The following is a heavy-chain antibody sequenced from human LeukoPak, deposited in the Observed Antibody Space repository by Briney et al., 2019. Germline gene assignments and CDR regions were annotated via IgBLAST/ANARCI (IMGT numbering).Heavy chain of an antibody. V-gene: IGHV1-2*02. CDR2: INPNSGGT. D-gene: IGHD1-26*01. CDR3: ARVPHYDSGSYLGFDY. Sequence: ASVKVSCKASGYTFTGYYMHWVRQAPGRGLEWMGWINPNSGGTNYAQKFQGRVTMTRDTSISAAYMELRRLTSDDTALYYCARVPHYDSGSYLGFDYWGQGTLVTVSS. CDR1: GYTFTGYY. J-gene: IGHJ4*02.